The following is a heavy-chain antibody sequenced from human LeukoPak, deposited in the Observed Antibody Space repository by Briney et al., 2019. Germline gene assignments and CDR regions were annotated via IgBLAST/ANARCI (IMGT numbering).Heavy chain of an antibody. V-gene: IGHV3-64*01. Sequence: GGSLRLSCAASGFTLSRHGMHWVRQAPGKGLEYVSAITSNGDSTYYANSVKGRFTISRDNSKNTLYLQMGSLRAEDMAVYFCARGRSGVATIFDCWGQGTPVTVSS. CDR2: ITSNGDST. CDR1: GFTLSRHG. D-gene: IGHD5-12*01. J-gene: IGHJ4*02. CDR3: ARGRSGVATIFDC.